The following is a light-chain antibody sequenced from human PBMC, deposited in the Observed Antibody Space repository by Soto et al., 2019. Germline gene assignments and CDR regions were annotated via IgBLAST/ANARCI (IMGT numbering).Light chain of an antibody. V-gene: IGKV1-12*02. CDR3: QQANSFPS. CDR1: QSISSW. J-gene: IGKJ5*01. Sequence: DIQMTQSPSSVSASVGDRVTITCRASQSISSWLAWYQQKPGKAPKLLIYAASSLQIGVPSRFSGSGSGTDFTLTSISLQPEDFSTYYCQQANSFPSFGQGTRLEIK. CDR2: AAS.